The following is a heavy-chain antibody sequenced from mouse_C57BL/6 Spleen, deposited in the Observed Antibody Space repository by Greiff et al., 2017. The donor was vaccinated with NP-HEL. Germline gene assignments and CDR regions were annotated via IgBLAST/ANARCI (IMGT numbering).Heavy chain of an antibody. J-gene: IGHJ3*01. CDR3: ARSYLNDYDNWFAY. CDR1: GYTFTSYW. D-gene: IGHD2-4*01. V-gene: IGHV1-55*01. CDR2: IYPGSGST. Sequence: QVQLQQPGAELVKPGASVKMSCKASGYTFTSYWITWVKQRPGQGLEWIGDIYPGSGSTNYNEKFKSKATLTVDTSSSTAYMQLSSLTSEDSAVYYCARSYLNDYDNWFAYWGQGTLVTVSA.